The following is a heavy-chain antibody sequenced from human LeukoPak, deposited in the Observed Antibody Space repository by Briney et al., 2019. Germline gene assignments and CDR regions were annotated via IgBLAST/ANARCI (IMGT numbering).Heavy chain of an antibody. J-gene: IGHJ4*02. CDR2: IRPDGTDA. CDR3: ARDMWGTFDY. CDR1: GFTFSDFW. V-gene: IGHV3-74*01. Sequence: GGSLRFSCAASGFTFSDFWMHWVRQAPGKGPVWVSRIRPDGTDASYADSVKGRFTISRDNARNTLFLQISSLRDEDTAVYYCARDMWGTFDYWGQGTLVTVSS. D-gene: IGHD7-27*01.